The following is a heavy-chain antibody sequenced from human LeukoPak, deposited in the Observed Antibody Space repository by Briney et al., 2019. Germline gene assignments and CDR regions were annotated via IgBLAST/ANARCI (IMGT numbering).Heavy chain of an antibody. V-gene: IGHV1-2*02. Sequence: ASVKVSFKASGYTFTAYNIHWVRQAPGQGLEWMGWINPNDGGTHSAQKFQGRVAMTRDTSISTAFMELSRLRSDDTAVYYCATPERGYSGYDLGSWGQGTLVTVSS. D-gene: IGHD5-12*01. CDR1: GYTFTAYN. CDR2: INPNDGGT. J-gene: IGHJ4*02. CDR3: ATPERGYSGYDLGS.